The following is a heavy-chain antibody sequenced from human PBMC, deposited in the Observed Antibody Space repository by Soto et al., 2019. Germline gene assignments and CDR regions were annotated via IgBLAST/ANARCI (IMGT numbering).Heavy chain of an antibody. D-gene: IGHD2-2*01. CDR3: ARDNPETVVPAATYYFDN. CDR2: INPYSGAT. J-gene: IGHJ4*02. V-gene: IGHV1-2*04. Sequence: QVQLVQSGAEVREPGASVKVSCKTSGYTFAAYFIHWVRQAPGQGLEWMGWINPYSGATSYALKFQGSVTMTSDTSISTAYMELNRLRSADTAVYYCARDNPETVVPAATYYFDNWGQGPLVTVSS. CDR1: GYTFAAYF.